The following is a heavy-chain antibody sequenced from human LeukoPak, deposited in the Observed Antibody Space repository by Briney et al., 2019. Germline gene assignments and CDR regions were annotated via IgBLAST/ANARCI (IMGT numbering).Heavy chain of an antibody. V-gene: IGHV3-9*01. D-gene: IGHD1-20*01. J-gene: IGHJ4*02. Sequence: GRSLRLSCAASGFTFDDYAMHWVRQAPGKGLELVSGISWNSGSIGYADSVKGRFTISRDNAKNSLYLQMNSLRAEDTALYYCAKGHNWNDGAFDYWGQGTLVTVSS. CDR1: GFTFDDYA. CDR2: ISWNSGSI. CDR3: AKGHNWNDGAFDY.